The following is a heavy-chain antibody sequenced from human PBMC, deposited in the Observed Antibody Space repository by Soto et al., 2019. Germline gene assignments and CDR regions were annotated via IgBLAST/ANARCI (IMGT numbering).Heavy chain of an antibody. CDR1: GFTFSNFA. CDR2: ISGSTGTT. V-gene: IGHV3-23*01. J-gene: IGHJ6*03. CDR3: AKDTSSSPYYMDV. Sequence: EVQVLESGGGSVQPGGSLRLSCAASGFTFSNFAMSWVRHAPGQGLEWVSEISGSTGTTYYADSVKGRFIISRDNFKNMVHLQMNSLRAEDTAVHYCAKDTSSSPYYMDVWGKGTTVTVSS. D-gene: IGHD2-2*01.